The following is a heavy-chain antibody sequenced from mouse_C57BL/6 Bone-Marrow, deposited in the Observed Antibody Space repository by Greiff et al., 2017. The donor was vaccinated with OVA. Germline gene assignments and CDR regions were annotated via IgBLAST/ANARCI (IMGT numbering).Heavy chain of an antibody. Sequence: EVKLVESGGDLVKPGGSLKLSCAASGFTFSSYGMSWVRQTPDKRLEWVATISSGGSYTYYPDSVKGRFPISRDNAKNTLYLQMSSLKSEDTAMYYCARLIYYDYDYYAMDYWGQGTSVTVSS. J-gene: IGHJ4*01. CDR2: ISSGGSYT. V-gene: IGHV5-6*02. CDR1: GFTFSSYG. CDR3: ARLIYYDYDYYAMDY. D-gene: IGHD2-4*01.